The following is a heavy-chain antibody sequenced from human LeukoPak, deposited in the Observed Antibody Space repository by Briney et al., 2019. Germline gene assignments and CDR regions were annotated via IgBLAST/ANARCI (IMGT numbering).Heavy chain of an antibody. D-gene: IGHD3-22*01. CDR3: AKDMLYYDSSGYYPSYFDY. J-gene: IGHJ4*02. Sequence: GGSLRLSCAASGFTFSSYAMSWVRQAPGKGLEWVSAISGSGGSAYYADSVKGRFTISRDNSKNTLYLQMSSLRDEDTAVYYCAKDMLYYDSSGYYPSYFDYWGQGTLVTVSS. CDR2: ISGSGGSA. CDR1: GFTFSSYA. V-gene: IGHV3-23*01.